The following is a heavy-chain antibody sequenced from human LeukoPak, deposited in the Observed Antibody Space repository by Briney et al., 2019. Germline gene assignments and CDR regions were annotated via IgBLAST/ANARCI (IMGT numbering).Heavy chain of an antibody. CDR1: GFAFSGSR. CDR3: AKSRRDF. V-gene: IGHV3-74*01. CDR2: ITRDGSST. Sequence: GSLRLSCVASGFAFSGSRMHWVRQAPGKGLEWVSRITRDGSSTAYADSVKGRFTVSRDNARTTLYLQMNSLRVEDTAVYFCAKSRRDFWGQGTLVTVSS. J-gene: IGHJ4*02.